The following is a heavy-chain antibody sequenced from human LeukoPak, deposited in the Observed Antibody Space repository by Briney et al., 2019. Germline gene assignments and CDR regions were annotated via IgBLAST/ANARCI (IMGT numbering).Heavy chain of an antibody. CDR1: GFTVSSYA. CDR2: ITVSGGST. D-gene: IGHD2-21*02. Sequence: GGSLRLSCAASGFTVSSYAMNWVRQAPGKGLEWVSGITVSGGSTYYADSVKGRFTISRDNAKNSLYLQMNSLRAEDTAVYYCARRDYYFDYWGQGTLVTVSS. J-gene: IGHJ4*02. V-gene: IGHV3-23*01. CDR3: ARRDYYFDY.